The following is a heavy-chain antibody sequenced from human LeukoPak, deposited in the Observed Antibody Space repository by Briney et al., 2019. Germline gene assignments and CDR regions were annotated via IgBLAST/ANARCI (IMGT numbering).Heavy chain of an antibody. CDR3: ARDKRDTAMVPFDY. CDR1: GFTFSSYG. J-gene: IGHJ4*02. CDR2: IATDGSFA. V-gene: IGHV3-33*08. D-gene: IGHD5-18*01. Sequence: GGSLRLSCAASGFTFSSYGMHWVRQAPGKGLEWLAGIATDGSFAYYADSVKGRFTISRDNAKNSLYLQMNSLRAEDTAVYYCARDKRDTAMVPFDYWGQGTLVTVSS.